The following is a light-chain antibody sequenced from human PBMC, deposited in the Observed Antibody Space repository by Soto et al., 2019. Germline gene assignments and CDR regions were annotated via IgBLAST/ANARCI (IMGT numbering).Light chain of an antibody. CDR3: LQYDNYWT. J-gene: IGKJ1*01. V-gene: IGKV1-5*03. CDR1: QSISTW. Sequence: DIHMTQSPSTLSAFVGDRVSVTCRASQSISTWLAWYQQKPGQAPKLLIYRASSLQSGVPSRFSGSGSGTEFTLTISSLQTDDFATYYCLQYDNYWTFGQGTKVEIK. CDR2: RAS.